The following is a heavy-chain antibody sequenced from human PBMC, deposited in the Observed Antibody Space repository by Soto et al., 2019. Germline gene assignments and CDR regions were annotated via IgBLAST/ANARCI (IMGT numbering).Heavy chain of an antibody. CDR3: ARDKGSSTVVSGISQEGYFDS. J-gene: IGHJ4*02. V-gene: IGHV3-33*01. D-gene: IGHD6-19*01. CDR1: GFTFSIFG. Sequence: QVQLVESGGGVVQPGRSLRLSCAASGFTFSIFGMHWVRQAPGKGLEWAAIIWYDGSNAYYADSVRGRFTISRDNSKSTVYLQMNSLRGEDTAVDYCARDKGSSTVVSGISQEGYFDSWGQGTLVTVSS. CDR2: IWYDGSNA.